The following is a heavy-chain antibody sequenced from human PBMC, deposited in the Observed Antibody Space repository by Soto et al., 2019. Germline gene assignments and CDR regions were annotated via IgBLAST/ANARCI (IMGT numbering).Heavy chain of an antibody. Sequence: PVGSLRLSCVPSGFTFSTFAMTWVRQAPGKGLEWVSTISGSGGSTYYADSVKGRFTISRDNSRNTLYLQMNGLRAEDTALYYCAKDVAALKVTNHFDYWGQGTLVTVSS. J-gene: IGHJ4*02. V-gene: IGHV3-23*01. CDR3: AKDVAALKVTNHFDY. D-gene: IGHD6-19*01. CDR2: ISGSGGST. CDR1: GFTFSTFA.